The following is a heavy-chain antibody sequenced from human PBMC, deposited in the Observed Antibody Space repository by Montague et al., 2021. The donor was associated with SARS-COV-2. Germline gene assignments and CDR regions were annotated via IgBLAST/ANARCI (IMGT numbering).Heavy chain of an antibody. V-gene: IGHV3-74*03. CDR2: INGDATTT. CDR3: VKDRGTPDAFDM. Sequence: SRRLSCAASGFTLGYTWMHWVRQAPGKGLVWIAHINGDATTTKYADSVKGRFTISRDNTQNTLSLQLDSLRAEDTAVYYRVKDRGTPDAFDMWGQGTMVTVSS. CDR1: GFTLGYTW. J-gene: IGHJ3*02. D-gene: IGHD3-10*01.